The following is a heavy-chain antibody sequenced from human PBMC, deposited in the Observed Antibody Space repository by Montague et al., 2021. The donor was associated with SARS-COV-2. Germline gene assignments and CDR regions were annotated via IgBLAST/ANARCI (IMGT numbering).Heavy chain of an antibody. CDR1: GFSLSTSGVG. D-gene: IGHD2-21*02. Sequence: PALVKPTQTLTLTCTFSGFSLSTSGVGVGWIRQPPGKALEWLALSYWDDDKRYSPSLKSRLTITKDTSKNQVVLTMTNMDPVDTATYYCAHRGDLWVGPYFDYWGQGTLVTVSS. J-gene: IGHJ4*02. CDR3: AHRGDLWVGPYFDY. V-gene: IGHV2-5*02. CDR2: SYWDDDK.